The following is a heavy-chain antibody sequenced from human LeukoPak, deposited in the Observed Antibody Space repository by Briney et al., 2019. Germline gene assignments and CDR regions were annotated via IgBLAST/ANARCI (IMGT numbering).Heavy chain of an antibody. CDR2: INPNSGGT. J-gene: IGHJ5*02. CDR1: GYTFTGYY. D-gene: IGHD3-3*01. CDR3: ARGDFGVANWFDP. Sequence: ASVKVSCKASGYTFTGYYMHWVRQAPGQGLEWMGWINPNSGGTNYAQKFQGRVTMTRDTSISTAYMELSRLRSDDTAVYYCARGDFGVANWFDPWGQGTLVTVSS. V-gene: IGHV1-2*02.